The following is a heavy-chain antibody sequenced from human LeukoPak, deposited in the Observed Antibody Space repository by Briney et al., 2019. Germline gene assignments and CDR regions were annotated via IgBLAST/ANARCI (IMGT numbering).Heavy chain of an antibody. CDR1: GGSISGYY. Sequence: PSETLSLTCTVSGGSISGYYWTWIRQPPGKGLEWIGSVYDSGSTNYNPSLKSRVTMSVDTSKNQFSLKLSSVTAADTAVYYCARGRYYYDSSGALYYYGMDVWGQGTTVTVSS. J-gene: IGHJ6*02. V-gene: IGHV4-59*12. D-gene: IGHD3-22*01. CDR2: VYDSGST. CDR3: ARGRYYYDSSGALYYYGMDV.